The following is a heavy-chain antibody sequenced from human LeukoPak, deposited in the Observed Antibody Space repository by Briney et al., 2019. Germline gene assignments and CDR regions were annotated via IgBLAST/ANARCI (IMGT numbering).Heavy chain of an antibody. Sequence: GGSLRLSCAASGITFNNAWMSWVRQAPGKGLEWVGRIKSKTDGGTTDYAAPVKGRFTVSRNDSKNTLYLQMNSLKSDDTAVYFCATESFAFDIWGQGTMVTVSS. V-gene: IGHV3-15*01. D-gene: IGHD3-16*02. J-gene: IGHJ3*02. CDR1: GITFNNAW. CDR2: IKSKTDGGTT. CDR3: ATESFAFDI.